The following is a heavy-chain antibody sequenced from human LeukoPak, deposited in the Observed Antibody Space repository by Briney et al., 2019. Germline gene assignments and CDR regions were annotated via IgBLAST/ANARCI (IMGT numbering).Heavy chain of an antibody. V-gene: IGHV1-69*13. CDR3: ARGRGGSGSYYTDY. CDR2: IIPIFGTA. J-gene: IGHJ4*02. D-gene: IGHD3-10*01. Sequence: SVKVSCKASGGTFSSYAISWVRQAPGQGLEWMGGIIPIFGTANYAQKFQGRVTITADESTSTAYMELRSLRSDDTAVYYCARGRGGSGSYYTDYWGQGTLVTVSS. CDR1: GGTFSSYA.